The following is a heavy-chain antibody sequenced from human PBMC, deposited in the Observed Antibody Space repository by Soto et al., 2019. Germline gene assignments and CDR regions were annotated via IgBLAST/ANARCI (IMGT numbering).Heavy chain of an antibody. Sequence: EVQLVESGGGLVKPGGSLRLSCAASGFTFSNAWMNWVRQAPGKGLEWVGRIKSKTDGGTTDYAAPVKGRFTISRDDSKNTLYLQMNSLKTEDTAVYYCTTHNQILEWLSGTYYFDYWGQGTLVTVSS. CDR1: GFTFSNAW. D-gene: IGHD3-3*01. V-gene: IGHV3-15*07. J-gene: IGHJ4*02. CDR3: TTHNQILEWLSGTYYFDY. CDR2: IKSKTDGGTT.